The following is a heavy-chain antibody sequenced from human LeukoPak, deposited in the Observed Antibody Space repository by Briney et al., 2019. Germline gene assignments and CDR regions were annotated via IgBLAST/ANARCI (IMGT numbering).Heavy chain of an antibody. D-gene: IGHD6-6*01. CDR1: GFTFSSYY. CDR3: ARGLRIIAARPADAFDI. J-gene: IGHJ3*02. Sequence: GGSLRLSCAASGFTFSSYYMTWVRQAPGKGLEWVANINKDGSEKYYVDSVKGRFTISRDNAKNSLYLQMNSLRAEDTAVYYCARGLRIIAARPADAFDIWGQGTMVTVSS. CDR2: INKDGSEK. V-gene: IGHV3-7*01.